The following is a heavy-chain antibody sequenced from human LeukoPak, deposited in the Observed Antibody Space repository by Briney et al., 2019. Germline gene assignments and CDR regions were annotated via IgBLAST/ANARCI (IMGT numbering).Heavy chain of an antibody. Sequence: PSQTLSLTCAVSGGSISSGGYSWSWIRQPPGKGLEWIGYIYHSGSTNYNPSLKSRVTISVDTSKNQFSLKLTSVTAADTAVYYCARGNSGSYSQFDYWGQGTLVTVSS. V-gene: IGHV4-30-2*01. D-gene: IGHD1-26*01. CDR3: ARGNSGSYSQFDY. J-gene: IGHJ4*02. CDR2: IYHSGST. CDR1: GGSISSGGYS.